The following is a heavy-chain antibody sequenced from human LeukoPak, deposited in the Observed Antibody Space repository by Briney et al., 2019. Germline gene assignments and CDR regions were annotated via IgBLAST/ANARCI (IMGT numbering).Heavy chain of an antibody. J-gene: IGHJ5*02. V-gene: IGHV4-59*01. CDR2: IHNTGRT. CDR1: GGSISNYY. D-gene: IGHD2-15*01. CDR3: ARYAATGGPNWFDP. Sequence: PSETLSLTCTVSGGSISNYYWGCTRQPPGKGLEWIGYIHNTGRTNYNPSLKSRVTISVDTSKNQFSLKLSSVTAADTAIYYCARYAATGGPNWFDPWGPGTLVTVSS.